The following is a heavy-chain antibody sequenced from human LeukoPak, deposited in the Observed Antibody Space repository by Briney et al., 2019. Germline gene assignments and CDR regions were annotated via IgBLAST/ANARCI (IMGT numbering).Heavy chain of an antibody. Sequence: GGSLRLSCAASGFTFNSYGMHWVRQAPGKGLEWVAVISYDGGDKYYADSVKGRFTISRDNAKNSLYLQMNSLRAEDTAVYYCASGKYYFDYWGQGTLVTVSS. CDR3: ASGKYYFDY. CDR2: ISYDGGDK. J-gene: IGHJ4*02. CDR1: GFTFNSYG. V-gene: IGHV3-30*03.